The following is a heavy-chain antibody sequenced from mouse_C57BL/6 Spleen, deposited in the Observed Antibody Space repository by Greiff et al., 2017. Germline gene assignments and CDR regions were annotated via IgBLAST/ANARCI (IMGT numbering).Heavy chain of an antibody. CDR1: GFSLTSSG. CDR2: IWSGGST. CDR3: AAAQATSYYYAMDY. V-gene: IGHV2-2*01. Sequence: QVQLQQSGPGLVQPSQSLSITCTVSGFSLTSSGVHWVRQSPGKGLEWLGVIWSGGSTDYNAAFISRLSISKDNSKSQVFFKMNSLQADDTAIYYCAAAQATSYYYAMDYWGQGTSVTVSS. J-gene: IGHJ4*01. D-gene: IGHD3-2*02.